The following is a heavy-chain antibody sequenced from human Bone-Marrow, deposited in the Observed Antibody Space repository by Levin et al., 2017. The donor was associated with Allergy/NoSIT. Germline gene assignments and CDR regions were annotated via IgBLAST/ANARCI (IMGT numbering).Heavy chain of an antibody. J-gene: IGHJ6*03. V-gene: IGHV1-18*01. Sequence: GESLKISCKASGYIFNIYDLTWVRQAPGQGLEWMGRISAYNFNTDYAEKFQGRINMTADTSTSTAYMELRSLRSDDTAVYFCARLAAVGSYYFYYYMDVWGNGTTVTVSS. D-gene: IGHD6-13*01. CDR1: GYIFNIYD. CDR2: ISAYNFNT. CDR3: ARLAAVGSYYFYYYMDV.